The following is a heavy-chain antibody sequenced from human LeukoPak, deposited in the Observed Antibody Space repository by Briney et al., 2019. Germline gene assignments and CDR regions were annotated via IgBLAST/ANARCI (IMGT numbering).Heavy chain of an antibody. J-gene: IGHJ5*02. V-gene: IGHV1-8*01. CDR1: GYSFTSYD. D-gene: IGHD6-6*01. Sequence: GASVKVSCKASGYSFTSYDINWVRHATGQGLEWMGWMNPNSGNTGYAQKFQGRATMTRNTSISTAYMELSSLRSEDTAVYYCARAKLIAARRVHTGNWFDPWGQGTLVTVSS. CDR3: ARAKLIAARRVHTGNWFDP. CDR2: MNPNSGNT.